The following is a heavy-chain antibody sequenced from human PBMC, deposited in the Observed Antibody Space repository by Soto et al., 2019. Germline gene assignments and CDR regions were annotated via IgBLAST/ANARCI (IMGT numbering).Heavy chain of an antibody. Sequence: QPGGSLRLSCAASGFNVRTTYMTWVRQAPGEGLEWVSVIHNSGATYYADSVKGRFTISKDNSKNTVYLQMSSLRAEDTAMYYCAREYSYSYPAWGQGTLVTVSS. V-gene: IGHV3-53*01. CDR2: IHNSGAT. CDR3: AREYSYSYPA. CDR1: GFNVRTTY. D-gene: IGHD2-21*01. J-gene: IGHJ1*01.